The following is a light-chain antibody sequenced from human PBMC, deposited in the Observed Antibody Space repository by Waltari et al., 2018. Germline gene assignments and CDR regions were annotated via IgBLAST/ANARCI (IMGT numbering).Light chain of an antibody. V-gene: IGKV1-39*01. Sequence: DIQMTQSPSSLAASVGDRVTITCRASQSISTYVNWYQQKPGKVPKVLIYAASSLHSGVPSRFSGSGSGTDFTLTISSLQPEDFATYYRQQSYSTPFTFGPGTIVDIK. CDR1: QSISTY. J-gene: IGKJ3*01. CDR3: QQSYSTPFT. CDR2: AAS.